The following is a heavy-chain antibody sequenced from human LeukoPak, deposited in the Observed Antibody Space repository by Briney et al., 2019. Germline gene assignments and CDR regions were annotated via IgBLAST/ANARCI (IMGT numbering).Heavy chain of an antibody. J-gene: IGHJ3*02. CDR2: ISAYNGNT. Sequence: GASVKVSCKASGYTFTSYGISWVRQAPGQGLELMGWISAYNGNTNYAQKLQGRATMTTDTSTSTAYMELRSLRSDDTAVYHCARDRMILYGDYGGDAFDIWGQGTMVTVSS. V-gene: IGHV1-18*01. D-gene: IGHD4-17*01. CDR3: ARDRMILYGDYGGDAFDI. CDR1: GYTFTSYG.